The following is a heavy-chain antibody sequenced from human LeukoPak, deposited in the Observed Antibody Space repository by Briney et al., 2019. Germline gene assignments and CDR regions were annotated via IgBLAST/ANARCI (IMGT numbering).Heavy chain of an antibody. CDR1: GYTFTSYY. D-gene: IGHD2-8*01. Sequence: ASVKVSCKASGYTFTSYYMHWVRQAPGQGLEWMGIINPSGGSTSYAQKFQGRVTMTRDMSTSTVYMELSSRRSEDTAVYYCARALLMGYWYFDLWGRGTLVTVSS. CDR3: ARALLMGYWYFDL. V-gene: IGHV1-46*01. CDR2: INPSGGST. J-gene: IGHJ2*01.